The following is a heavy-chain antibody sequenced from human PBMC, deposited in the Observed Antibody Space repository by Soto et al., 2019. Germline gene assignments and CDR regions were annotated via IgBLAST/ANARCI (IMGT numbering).Heavy chain of an antibody. CDR2: IDRSGST. D-gene: IGHD1-1*01. CDR3: ARDSGGNSENYYGLDV. CDR1: GVSVSSGDYY. V-gene: IGHV4-31*03. Sequence: QVQLQESGPGLVKPSQTLSLSCNVYGVSVSSGDYYWSWIRQHAGGGLEWIGYIDRSGSTYYKPSLRGRVIMSVDTSTNQIYLRLHSVTAADTAMYYCARDSGGNSENYYGLDVWGHGTTVTVSS. J-gene: IGHJ6*02.